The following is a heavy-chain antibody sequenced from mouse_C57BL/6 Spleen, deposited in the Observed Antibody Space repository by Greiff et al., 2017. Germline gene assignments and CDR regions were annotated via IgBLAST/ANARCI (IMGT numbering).Heavy chain of an antibody. Sequence: VQLQQPGAELVMPGASVKLSCKASGHTFTSYWMHWVKQRPGQGLEWIGEIDPSDSYTNYNQKFKGKSTLTVDKSSSTAYMQLSSLTSEDSAVYYCAREDYGRGYFAVGGTGATVTVSS. D-gene: IGHD1-1*01. CDR3: AREDYGRGYFAV. V-gene: IGHV1-69*01. CDR1: GHTFTSYW. CDR2: IDPSDSYT. J-gene: IGHJ1*03.